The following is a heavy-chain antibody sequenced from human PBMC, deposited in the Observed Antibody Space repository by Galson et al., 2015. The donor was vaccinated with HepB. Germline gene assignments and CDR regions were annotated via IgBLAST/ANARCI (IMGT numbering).Heavy chain of an antibody. J-gene: IGHJ4*02. CDR3: ARGYRKWFPFDY. D-gene: IGHD3-22*01. CDR1: GFTVSSNY. V-gene: IGHV3-53*01. Sequence: SLRLSCAASGFTVSSNYMNWVRQAPGKGLEWVSVIYSGGSTYYADSVKGRFTISRDDSKNTLYLQMNSLRAEDTAVYYCARGYRKWFPFDYWGQGTLVTVSS. CDR2: IYSGGST.